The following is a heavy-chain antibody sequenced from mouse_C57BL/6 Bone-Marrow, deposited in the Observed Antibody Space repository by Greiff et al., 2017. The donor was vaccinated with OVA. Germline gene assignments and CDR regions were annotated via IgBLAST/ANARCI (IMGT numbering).Heavy chain of an antibody. CDR2: IYPGNSDT. V-gene: IGHV1-5*01. D-gene: IGHD2-1*01. J-gene: IGHJ4*01. Sequence: VQLKQSGTVLARPGASVKMSCKTSGYTFTSYWMHWVKQRPGQGLEWIGAIYPGNSDTSYNQKFKGKAKLTAVTSASTAYMELSSLTNEDSAVYYCTRGKIYYGNYGNAMDYWGQGTSVTVSS. CDR3: TRGKIYYGNYGNAMDY. CDR1: GYTFTSYW.